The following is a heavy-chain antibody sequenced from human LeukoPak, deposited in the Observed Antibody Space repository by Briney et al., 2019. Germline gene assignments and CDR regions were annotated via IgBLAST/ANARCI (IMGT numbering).Heavy chain of an antibody. CDR3: ARDRVAAAGTGYFQH. Sequence: ASVKVSCKASGGTFTSYGISWVRQAPGQGLEWMGWISAYNGNTNYAQKLQGRVTMTTDTSTSTAYMELRSLRSDDTAVYYCARDRVAAAGTGYFQHWGQGTLVTVSS. CDR1: GGTFTSYG. CDR2: ISAYNGNT. D-gene: IGHD6-13*01. J-gene: IGHJ1*01. V-gene: IGHV1-18*01.